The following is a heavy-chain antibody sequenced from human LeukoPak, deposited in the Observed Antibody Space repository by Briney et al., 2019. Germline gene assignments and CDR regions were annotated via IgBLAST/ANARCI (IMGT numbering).Heavy chain of an antibody. CDR3: AREGYSPY. J-gene: IGHJ4*02. Sequence: GGSLRLSCAASGFTFSSYGMHWVRQAPGKGLDWVAFIRYDGHNKYYADSVKGRFTISRDNSKNTLYLQMNSLRAEDTAVYYCAREGYSPYWGQGTLVTVSS. CDR1: GFTFSSYG. D-gene: IGHD6-13*01. CDR2: IRYDGHNK. V-gene: IGHV3-30*02.